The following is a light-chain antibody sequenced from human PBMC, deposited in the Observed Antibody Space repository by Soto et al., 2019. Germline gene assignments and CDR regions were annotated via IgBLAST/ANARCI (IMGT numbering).Light chain of an antibody. Sequence: IVMTQSPLSLSVTPGEPASISCRSSQSLLHSNGYNYLDWYLQKPGQSPQLLIYLDSNRASGVPDRFSGSGSGTDFTLKISRVEAEDVGVYYCMQALQTPFTFGPGTKVYIK. J-gene: IGKJ3*01. CDR1: QSLLHSNGYNY. CDR3: MQALQTPFT. CDR2: LDS. V-gene: IGKV2-28*01.